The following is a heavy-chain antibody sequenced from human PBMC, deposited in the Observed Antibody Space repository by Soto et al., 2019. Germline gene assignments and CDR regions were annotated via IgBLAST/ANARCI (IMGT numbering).Heavy chain of an antibody. CDR2: ISGSGGST. D-gene: IGHD2-8*01. J-gene: IGHJ4*02. CDR1: RFTFSSYA. Sequence: GGPLSLSCSASRFTFSSYALSWVRQAPGKGLEWVSAISGSGGSTYYAGSVKGRFTISRDNSKNTLYLQMNSLRAGDTAVYYCAKDLEDIVRMVYATGSDYWGQGTLVTVS. CDR3: AKDLEDIVRMVYATGSDY. V-gene: IGHV3-23*01.